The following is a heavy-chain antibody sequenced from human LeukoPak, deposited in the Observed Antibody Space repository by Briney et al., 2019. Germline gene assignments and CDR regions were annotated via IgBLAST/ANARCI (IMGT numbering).Heavy chain of an antibody. CDR2: ISGSGGST. D-gene: IGHD3-10*01. CDR3: TGDAPAGSTLDY. V-gene: IGHV3-23*01. CDR1: GFTFSSDA. J-gene: IGHJ4*02. Sequence: GGSLRLSCAASGFTFSSDAMSWVRQAPGKGLELVSAISGSGGSTYYPGSVKGRFTISRDNSKNTLYLQMNSMRADDTAVYYCTGDAPAGSTLDYWGQGTLVTVSS.